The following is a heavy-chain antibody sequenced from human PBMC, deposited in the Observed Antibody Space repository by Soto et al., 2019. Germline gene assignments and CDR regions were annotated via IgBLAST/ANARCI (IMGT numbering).Heavy chain of an antibody. J-gene: IGHJ5*02. D-gene: IGHD6-19*01. V-gene: IGHV4-30-2*01. CDR3: AGMPYTSGLRFDP. Sequence: SETLSLTCTLSGDSYSISTYSWSWIRQPPGKALQWIGFIYQSGVTSYNSSLASRVSISLDRSNNQCSLTLKSVTAADTAVYFCAGMPYTSGLRFDPWGPGTLVTVSS. CDR1: GDSYSISTYS. CDR2: IYQSGVT.